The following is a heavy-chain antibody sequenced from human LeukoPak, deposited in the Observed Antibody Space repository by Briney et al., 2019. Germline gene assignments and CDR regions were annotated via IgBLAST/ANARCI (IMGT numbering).Heavy chain of an antibody. CDR3: GRASPRYGGFDY. CDR1: GGSFSGYY. D-gene: IGHD4-23*01. CDR2: INHSGST. V-gene: IGHV4-34*01. J-gene: IGHJ4*02. Sequence: KPSETLSLTCAVYGGSFSGYYWSWIRQPPGKGLEWIGEINHSGSTNYNPSLKSRVTISVDTSKNQFSLKLSSVAAADTAVYYCGRASPRYGGFDYWGQGTLVTVSS.